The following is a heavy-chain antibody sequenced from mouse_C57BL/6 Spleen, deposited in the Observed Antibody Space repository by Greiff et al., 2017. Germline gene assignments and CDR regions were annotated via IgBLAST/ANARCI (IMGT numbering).Heavy chain of an antibody. CDR3: TNSYYSILPWFAY. V-gene: IGHV1-5*01. CDR1: GYTFTSYW. Sequence: VQLQQSGTVLARPGASVKMSCKTSGYTFTSYWMHWVKQRPGQGLEWIGAIYPGNSDTSYNQKFKGKAKLTAVTSASTAYMELSSLTNEDSAVYYCTNSYYSILPWFAYWGQGTLVTVSA. CDR2: IYPGNSDT. J-gene: IGHJ3*01. D-gene: IGHD2-5*01.